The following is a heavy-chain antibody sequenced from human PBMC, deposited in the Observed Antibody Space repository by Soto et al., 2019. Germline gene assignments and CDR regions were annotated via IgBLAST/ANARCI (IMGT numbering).Heavy chain of an antibody. CDR2: IIPILGIA. J-gene: IGHJ4*02. CDR1: GGTFSSYT. V-gene: IGHV1-69*02. Sequence: QVQLVHSGAEVKKPGSSVKVSCKASGGTFSSYTISWVRQAPGQGLEWMGRIIPILGIANYAQKFQGRVTITADKSTSPAYMELSSLRSEDTAVYYCARVNCSGGSCYSDFGFDYWCQGTLVTVSS. D-gene: IGHD2-15*01. CDR3: ARVNCSGGSCYSDFGFDY.